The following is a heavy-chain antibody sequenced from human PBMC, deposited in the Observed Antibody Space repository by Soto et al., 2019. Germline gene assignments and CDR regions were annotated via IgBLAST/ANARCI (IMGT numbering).Heavy chain of an antibody. V-gene: IGHV1-18*01. CDR1: GYTFTSYG. CDR3: ASSRGAHDDYYYYYMDV. Sequence: QVQLVQSGAEVKKPGASVKVSCKASGYTFTSYGISWVRQAPGQGLEWMGWISAYNGNTNYAQKLQGRVTMTTDTSTSTAYMELRSLRSDDTAVYYCASSRGAHDDYYYYYMDVWGKGTTVTVSS. CDR2: ISAYNGNT. D-gene: IGHD3-10*01. J-gene: IGHJ6*03.